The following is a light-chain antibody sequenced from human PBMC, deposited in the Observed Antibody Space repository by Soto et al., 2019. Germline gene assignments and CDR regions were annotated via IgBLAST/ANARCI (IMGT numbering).Light chain of an antibody. CDR1: QSVGRNY. CDR2: DAS. V-gene: IGKV3-20*01. CDR3: QQYASSPLT. Sequence: EIVLTQSPGTLSVSPGERATLSCRASQSVGRNYLAWYQQKPGQAPRLLIHDASSRATGHPDRFSGSGSATDFPLTISILEPDDFAVYYCQQYASSPLTFGGGTNVETK. J-gene: IGKJ4*01.